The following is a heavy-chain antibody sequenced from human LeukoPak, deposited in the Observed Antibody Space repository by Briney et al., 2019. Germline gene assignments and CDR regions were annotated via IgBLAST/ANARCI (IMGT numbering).Heavy chain of an antibody. CDR2: IYDSGST. J-gene: IGHJ6*03. CDR3: ARDLSYCSSTSCYGYMDV. V-gene: IGHV4-59*01. CDR1: GGSISGFH. Sequence: SETLSLTCTVSGGSISGFHWSWIRQPPGKRLEWIGYIYDSGSTNYNPSLKSRVTISVDTSKKQFSLKVSSVTAADTAVYYCARDLSYCSSTSCYGYMDVWGKGTTVTVSS. D-gene: IGHD2-2*01.